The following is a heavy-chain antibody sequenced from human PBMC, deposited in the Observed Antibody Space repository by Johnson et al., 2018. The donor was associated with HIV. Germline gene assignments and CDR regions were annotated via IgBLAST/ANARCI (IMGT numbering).Heavy chain of an antibody. Sequence: QVQLVESGGGVVQPWRSLRLSCAASGFTFSTYGMHWVRQAPGKGLEWVAVITYDGSNQYYGDSVKGRFTISRDNSKNTLYLQMNSLRGEDTAVYSCARGRSCSSTAAFDIWGQGTMVTVSS. CDR3: ARGRSCSSTAAFDI. CDR2: ITYDGSNQ. J-gene: IGHJ3*02. CDR1: GFTFSTYG. V-gene: IGHV3-30*03. D-gene: IGHD2-15*01.